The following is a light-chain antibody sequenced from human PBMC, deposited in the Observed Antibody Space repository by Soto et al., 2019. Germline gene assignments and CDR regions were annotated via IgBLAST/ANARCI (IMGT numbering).Light chain of an antibody. V-gene: IGLV2-14*01. J-gene: IGLJ2*01. Sequence: QSALTQPASVSGSPGQSITISCTGTSSDVGGYNYVSWYQQHPGKAPKLMIYDVSNRPSGVSNRFSGSKSGNTASLTISGLQAEDEAEYYCSSYTISSPHVVFGGGTKLTVL. CDR2: DVS. CDR3: SSYTISSPHVV. CDR1: SSDVGGYNY.